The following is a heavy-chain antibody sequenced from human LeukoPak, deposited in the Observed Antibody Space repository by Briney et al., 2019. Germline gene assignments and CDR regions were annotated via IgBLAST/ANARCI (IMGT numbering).Heavy chain of an antibody. Sequence: GGSLRLSCAASGFTVSTHDMSWVRQAPGKGLEWVSVIYMGGNTFYVDAVKGRFTISRHTSKNTLYLQMNSLRPEDTAVYYCVRVGDEVAYTRGSLDYWGQGTMVTVSS. D-gene: IGHD3-16*01. CDR2: IYMGGNT. CDR3: VRVGDEVAYTRGSLDY. CDR1: GFTVSTHD. J-gene: IGHJ4*02. V-gene: IGHV3-53*04.